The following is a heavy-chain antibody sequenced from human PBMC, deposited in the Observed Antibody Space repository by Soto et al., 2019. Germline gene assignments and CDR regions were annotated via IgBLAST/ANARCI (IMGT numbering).Heavy chain of an antibody. CDR1: GGSISSYY. D-gene: IGHD3-10*01. V-gene: IGHV4-59*01. J-gene: IGHJ6*03. Sequence: TSETLSLTCTVSGGSISSYYWSWIRQPPGKGLEWIGYIYYSGSTNYNPSLKSRVTISVDTSKNQFSLKLSSVTAADTAVYYCARLITAMGPHYYYYYMHVSGKATTVTVSS. CDR2: IYYSGST. CDR3: ARLITAMGPHYYYYYMHV.